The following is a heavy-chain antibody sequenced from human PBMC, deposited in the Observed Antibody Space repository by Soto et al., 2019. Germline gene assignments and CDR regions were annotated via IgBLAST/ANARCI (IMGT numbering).Heavy chain of an antibody. CDR2: ISDSGNTR. V-gene: IGHV3-48*04. CDR1: GFTFSSYS. CDR3: ARGAAY. Sequence: PGGSLRLSCAASGFTFSSYSMNWVRQAPGKGLEWLSYISDSGNTRHYADSVRGRFTISRDNAKNSLFLQMNSLRAEDTAVYYCARGAAYWGQGTLVTVSS. J-gene: IGHJ4*02.